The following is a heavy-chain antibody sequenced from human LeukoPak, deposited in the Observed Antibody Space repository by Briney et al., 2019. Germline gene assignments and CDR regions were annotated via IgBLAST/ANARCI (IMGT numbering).Heavy chain of an antibody. CDR3: ARIVAVAGSDY. D-gene: IGHD6-19*01. CDR2: IKQDGSEK. CDR1: GFTFSSYW. Sequence: GGSLRLSCAASGFTFSSYWMSWVRRAPGKGVEWVANIKQDGSEKHYVDSVKGRFTITRDNAKNSLYLQMNSLRAEDAAVYYCARIVAVAGSDYWGQGTLVTVSS. J-gene: IGHJ4*02. V-gene: IGHV3-7*01.